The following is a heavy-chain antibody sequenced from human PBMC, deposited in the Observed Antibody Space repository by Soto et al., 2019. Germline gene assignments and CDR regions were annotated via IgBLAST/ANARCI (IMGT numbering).Heavy chain of an antibody. J-gene: IGHJ3*02. Sequence: QVQLVQSGAEVKKPGASVKVSCKASGYTFTSYGISWVRQAPGQGLEWMGGISAYNGNTNYAQKLQGRVTMTTDTSTSTVYTELRGLRSDYTAVYYCARDLFVYLGGGVYPDAFDIWGNGTIVTVSS. V-gene: IGHV1-18*01. CDR2: ISAYNGNT. CDR3: ARDLFVYLGGGVYPDAFDI. D-gene: IGHD2-21*01. CDR1: GYTFTSYG.